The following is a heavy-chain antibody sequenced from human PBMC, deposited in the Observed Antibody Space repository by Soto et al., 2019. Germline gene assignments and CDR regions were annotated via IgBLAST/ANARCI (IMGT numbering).Heavy chain of an antibody. CDR3: ARSQGSSTSLEIYYYYYNGMDV. D-gene: IGHD2-2*01. Sequence: SVKVSCKVSGYTLTELSMHWVRQAPGQGLEWMGGIIPISGTANYAQKFQGRVTITADESTSTAYMELSSLRSEDTAVYYCARSQGSSTSLEIYYYYYNGMDVWGQGTTVTVSS. V-gene: IGHV1-69*13. CDR2: IIPISGTA. CDR1: GYTLTELS. J-gene: IGHJ6*02.